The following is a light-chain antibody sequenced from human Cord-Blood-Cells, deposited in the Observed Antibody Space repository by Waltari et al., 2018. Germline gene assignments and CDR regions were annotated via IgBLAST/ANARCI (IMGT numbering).Light chain of an antibody. Sequence: QSALTQPASVSGSPGQSITISCTGTSSDVGGYNYVSWYQQHPGKAPKLMIYDVSNRPSGVSNLFSGSQCGNTASRTISGLQDEDEADYYCSSFTSSSTWVFGGGTKLTVL. CDR2: DVS. CDR1: SSDVGGYNY. CDR3: SSFTSSSTWV. J-gene: IGLJ3*02. V-gene: IGLV2-14*01.